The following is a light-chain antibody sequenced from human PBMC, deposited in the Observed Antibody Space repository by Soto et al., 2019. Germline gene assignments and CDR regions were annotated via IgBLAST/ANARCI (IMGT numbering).Light chain of an antibody. V-gene: IGLV2-23*01. CDR3: CSFAHSSDYV. Sequence: QSVLTQPASVSGSPGQSITISCTGTSSDVGSYGLVSWYQHHPGKAPKVIIYEGKNRPSGVSSRFSGSKSGYTAYLTISGLQADDEGDYYCCSFAHSSDYVCGSGTKLTVL. J-gene: IGLJ1*01. CDR1: SSDVGSYGL. CDR2: EGK.